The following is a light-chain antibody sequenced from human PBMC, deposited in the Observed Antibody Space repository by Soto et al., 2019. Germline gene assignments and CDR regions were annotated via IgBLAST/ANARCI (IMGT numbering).Light chain of an antibody. CDR1: QSVRNNY. CDR2: GAS. V-gene: IGKV3-20*01. CDR3: QQSGSSPA. Sequence: EIVLTQSPGTLSLSPGERATLSCRASQSVRNNYLAWYQQKPGQAPRLLIYGASSRATGIPDRFSGSGSGTGFTLTISRLESEDFAVYYCQQSGSSPAFGQGTKVEIK. J-gene: IGKJ1*01.